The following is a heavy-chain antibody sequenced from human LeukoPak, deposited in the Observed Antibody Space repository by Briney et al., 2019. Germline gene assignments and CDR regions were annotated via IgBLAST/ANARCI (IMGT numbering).Heavy chain of an antibody. CDR2: ISYDGSNK. CDR1: GLTFSSYA. J-gene: IGHJ4*02. D-gene: IGHD6-19*01. V-gene: IGHV3-30-3*01. CDR3: AKGSSGWYYHFDF. Sequence: PGGSLRLSCAASGLTFSSYAMHWVRQAPGKGLEWVAVISYDGSNKYYADSVKGRFTISRDNSKNTLYLQMNSLRAEDTAIYYCAKGSSGWYYHFDFWGQGTLVTVSS.